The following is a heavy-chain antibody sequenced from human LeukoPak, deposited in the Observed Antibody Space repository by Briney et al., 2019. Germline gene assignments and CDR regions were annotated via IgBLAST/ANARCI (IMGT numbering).Heavy chain of an antibody. Sequence: GESLKSSCKGSGYSFTSYWIGWVRQMPGKGLEWMGIIYPGDSDTRYSPSFQGQVTISADKSISTAYLQWSSLKASDTAMYYCATSEYSSGWYFDYWGQGTLVTVSS. J-gene: IGHJ4*02. V-gene: IGHV5-51*01. CDR2: IYPGDSDT. CDR3: ATSEYSSGWYFDY. CDR1: GYSFTSYW. D-gene: IGHD6-19*01.